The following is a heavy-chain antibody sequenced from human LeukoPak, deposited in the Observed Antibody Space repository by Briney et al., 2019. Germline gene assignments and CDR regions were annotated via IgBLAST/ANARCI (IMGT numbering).Heavy chain of an antibody. CDR2: MSYDGSDQ. CDR1: GFTFSNYG. Sequence: GGSLRLSCAVSGFTFSNYGMHWVRQAPGKWLEWVALMSYDGSDQYYTDSVKGRFTVSRDNSKNTLYLQMNSLRTEDTAVYYCAKDHHRAVYGSGSLDHWGQGTLVIVSS. J-gene: IGHJ4*02. V-gene: IGHV3-30*18. D-gene: IGHD3-10*01. CDR3: AKDHHRAVYGSGSLDH.